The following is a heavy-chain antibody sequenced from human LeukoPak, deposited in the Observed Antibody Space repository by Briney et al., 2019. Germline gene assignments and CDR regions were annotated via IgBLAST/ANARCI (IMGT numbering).Heavy chain of an antibody. CDR2: ISYDGSNK. D-gene: IGHD5-24*01. Sequence: GGSLRLSCAASGFTFSSYAMHWVRQAPGKGLEWVAVISYDGSNKYYADSVKGRFTISRDNSKNTLYLQMNSLRAEDTAVYYCAKVPFQLPMEGFDIWGQGTMVTVSS. V-gene: IGHV3-30-3*01. CDR1: GFTFSSYA. CDR3: AKVPFQLPMEGFDI. J-gene: IGHJ3*02.